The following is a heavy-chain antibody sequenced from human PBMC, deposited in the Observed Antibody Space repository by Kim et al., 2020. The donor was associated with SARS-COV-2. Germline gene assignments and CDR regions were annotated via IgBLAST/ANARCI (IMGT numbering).Heavy chain of an antibody. D-gene: IGHD3-10*01. J-gene: IGHJ4*02. Sequence: GGSLRLSCTASGFTFGDYAMSWFRQAPGKGLEWVGFIRSKAYGGTTEYAASVKGRFTISRDDSKSIAYLQMNSLKTEDTAVYYCTRKGSGSYYPSFDYWGQGTLVTVYS. CDR2: IRSKAYGGTT. CDR1: GFTFGDYA. CDR3: TRKGSGSYYPSFDY. V-gene: IGHV3-49*03.